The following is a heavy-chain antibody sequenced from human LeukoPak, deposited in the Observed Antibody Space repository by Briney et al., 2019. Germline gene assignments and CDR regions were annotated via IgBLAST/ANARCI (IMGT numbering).Heavy chain of an antibody. V-gene: IGHV3-30*02. Sequence: GGSLRFSCAASGFTFSNYAIHWVRQAPGKGLEWVASIRFNGNFYADYVKGRFTISRDNSKSTVSLQMDTLRTEDTAVYYCARENWDFDCWGQGTLVTVSS. CDR2: IRFNGN. J-gene: IGHJ4*02. D-gene: IGHD7-27*01. CDR1: GFTFSNYA. CDR3: ARENWDFDC.